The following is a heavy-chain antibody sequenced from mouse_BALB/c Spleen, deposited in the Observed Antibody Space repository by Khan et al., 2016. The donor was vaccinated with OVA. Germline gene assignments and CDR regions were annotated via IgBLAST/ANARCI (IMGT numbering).Heavy chain of an antibody. CDR2: ISSGGDYT. V-gene: IGHV5-6*01. Sequence: EVQLVESGGDLVKPGGSLKLSCAASGFTFSSYSMSWVRQTPDKRLEWVATISSGGDYTYYPDSVKGRFTISRDNAKNTLYLQMSSLKSEDTAMCYCASHLTGSFAYWGQGTPVTVSA. CDR3: ASHLTGSFAY. J-gene: IGHJ3*01. CDR1: GFTFSSYS.